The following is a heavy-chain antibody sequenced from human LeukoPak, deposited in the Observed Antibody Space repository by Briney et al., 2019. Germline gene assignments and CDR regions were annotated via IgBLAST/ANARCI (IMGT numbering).Heavy chain of an antibody. V-gene: IGHV3-21*05. J-gene: IGHJ4*02. Sequence: GGSLRLSCVASGFTFKSYSMNWVRQAPGKGLEWVSFITSTSSDLLYSDSVKGRFTVSRDNARNSLYLQMNSLTAEDTAVYYCARAAGHYFDYWGQGSLVTVSS. CDR2: ITSTSSDL. CDR3: ARAAGHYFDY. D-gene: IGHD3-10*01. CDR1: GFTFKSYS.